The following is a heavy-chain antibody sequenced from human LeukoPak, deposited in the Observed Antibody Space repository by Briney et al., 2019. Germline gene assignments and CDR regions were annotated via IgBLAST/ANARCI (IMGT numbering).Heavy chain of an antibody. Sequence: GRSLRLSCAASGFTFSSYGMHWVRQAPGKGLEWVAVISYDGSNKYYADSVKGRFTISRDNSKNTLYLQMNSLRAEDTAVYYCAKDGPPCSSTSCYTRYYYYYSMDVWGQGTTVTVSS. CDR3: AKDGPPCSSTSCYTRYYYYYSMDV. J-gene: IGHJ6*02. CDR1: GFTFSSYG. V-gene: IGHV3-30*18. D-gene: IGHD2-2*02. CDR2: ISYDGSNK.